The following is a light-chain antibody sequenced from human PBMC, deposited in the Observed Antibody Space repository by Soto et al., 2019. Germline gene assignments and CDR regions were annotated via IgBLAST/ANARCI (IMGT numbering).Light chain of an antibody. V-gene: IGKV3-20*01. CDR2: GVS. CDR1: QSVSGSY. J-gene: IGKJ1*01. CDR3: QQYGSSPRA. Sequence: DIVLTQSPGTLSLSPGERATLSCRASQSVSGSYLAWYQQKPGQAPRLLIYGVSSRAAGIPDRFSGSGSGTDFTLAISRLEPEDFAVYYCQQYGSSPRAFGQGTKVEIK.